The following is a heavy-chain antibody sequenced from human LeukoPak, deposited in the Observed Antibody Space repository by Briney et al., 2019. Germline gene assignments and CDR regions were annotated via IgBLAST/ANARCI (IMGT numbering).Heavy chain of an antibody. CDR3: ARVRVAVARGTKYSYYFDY. D-gene: IGHD6-19*01. CDR1: GGSISSYY. CDR2: IYTSGST. V-gene: IGHV4-4*07. J-gene: IGHJ4*02. Sequence: KPSETLSLTCTVSGGSISSYYWSWIRQPAGKGLEWIGRIYTSGSTNYNPSLKSRVTISVDTSKNQFSLKLSSVTAADTAVYYCARVRVAVARGTKYSYYFDYWGQGTLVTVSS.